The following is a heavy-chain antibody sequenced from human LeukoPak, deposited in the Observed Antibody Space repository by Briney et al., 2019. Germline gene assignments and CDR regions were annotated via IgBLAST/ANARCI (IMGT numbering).Heavy chain of an antibody. Sequence: GASVKVSCKVSGYTLTELSMHWVRQAPGKGLEWMRGFDPEDGETIYAQKFQGRVTMTEDTSTDTAYMELSSLRSEDTAVYYCTTERISSGYYYQFDYWGQGTLVTVSS. J-gene: IGHJ4*02. V-gene: IGHV1-24*01. CDR1: GYTLTELS. CDR2: FDPEDGET. CDR3: TTERISSGYYYQFDY. D-gene: IGHD3-22*01.